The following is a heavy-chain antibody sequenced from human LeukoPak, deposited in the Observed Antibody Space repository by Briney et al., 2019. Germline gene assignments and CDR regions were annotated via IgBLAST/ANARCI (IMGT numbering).Heavy chain of an antibody. CDR3: ARARGYGGTPRAFDF. Sequence: SETLSLTCTVSAGSITNYYWSWIRQPPGKGLEWVGHISYSGNTNYNPALKSRVTISVDTSKNQFSLNLNSVTAADTAVYYCARARGYGGTPRAFDFWGQGTLVTVSP. V-gene: IGHV4-59*01. D-gene: IGHD4-23*01. CDR2: ISYSGNT. J-gene: IGHJ4*02. CDR1: AGSITNYY.